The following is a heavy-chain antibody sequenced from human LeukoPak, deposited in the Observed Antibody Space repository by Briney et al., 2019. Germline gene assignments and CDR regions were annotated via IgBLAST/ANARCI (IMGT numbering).Heavy chain of an antibody. Sequence: GGSLRLSCAASGFTFSSYEMNWVRQAPGKGLEWVSCISSSGSTIYYADSVKGRFTISRDNAKNSLYLQMNSLRAEDTAIYYCARDGEGCTSTRCYEWFDYWGQGTLVTVSS. J-gene: IGHJ4*02. D-gene: IGHD2-2*01. V-gene: IGHV3-48*03. CDR3: ARDGEGCTSTRCYEWFDY. CDR2: ISSSGSTI. CDR1: GFTFSSYE.